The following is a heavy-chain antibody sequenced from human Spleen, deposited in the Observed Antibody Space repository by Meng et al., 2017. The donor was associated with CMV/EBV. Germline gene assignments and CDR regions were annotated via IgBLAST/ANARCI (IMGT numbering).Heavy chain of an antibody. J-gene: IGHJ4*02. V-gene: IGHV3-66*02. Sequence: GGSLRLSCAASGITVSSSYMSWVRQAPGKGLEWVSVIYNDGNTYYTDFAKGRFTISRDHSKNTLYLQMSSLRAEDTAVYYCARWPSSSSGFDYWGQGTLVTVSS. CDR3: ARWPSSSSGFDY. CDR1: GITVSSSY. D-gene: IGHD6-6*01. CDR2: IYNDGNT.